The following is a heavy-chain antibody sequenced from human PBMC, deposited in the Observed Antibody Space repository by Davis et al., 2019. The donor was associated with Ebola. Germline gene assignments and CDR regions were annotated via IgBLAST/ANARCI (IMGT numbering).Heavy chain of an antibody. CDR1: GYTFTSYD. Sequence: SVKVSCKASGYTFTSYDINWVRQATGQGLEWMGGIIPIFGTANYAQKLQGRLTITADESTSTAYMELSSLRSEDTAVYYCARDHRSTYSGSSRNGYLDLWGRGTLVTVSS. V-gene: IGHV1-69*13. CDR2: IIPIFGTA. CDR3: ARDHRSTYSGSSRNGYLDL. D-gene: IGHD1-26*01. J-gene: IGHJ2*01.